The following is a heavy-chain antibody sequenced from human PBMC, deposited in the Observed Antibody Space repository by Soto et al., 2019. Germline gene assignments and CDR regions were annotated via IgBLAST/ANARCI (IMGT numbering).Heavy chain of an antibody. D-gene: IGHD3-3*01. CDR1: GGSISSYY. Sequence: SETLSLTCTVSGGSISSYYWSWIRQPPGKGLEWIGYIYYSGSTNYNPSLKSRVTISVDTSKNQFSLKLSSVTAADTAVYYCARHTLSAYYDFWSGYYTGFGYFDYWGKGTLVTVSS. J-gene: IGHJ4*02. CDR2: IYYSGST. CDR3: ARHTLSAYYDFWSGYYTGFGYFDY. V-gene: IGHV4-59*08.